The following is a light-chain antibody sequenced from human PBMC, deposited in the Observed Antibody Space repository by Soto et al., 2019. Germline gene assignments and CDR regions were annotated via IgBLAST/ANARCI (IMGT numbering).Light chain of an antibody. V-gene: IGLV2-14*01. CDR1: SGDVGGYNY. CDR2: DVS. CDR3: SSYTSTGTL. J-gene: IGLJ1*01. Sequence: QSALTQPASVSGSPGQPITISCTGTSGDVGGYNYVCWYQQHPGKAPKVMIYDVSNRPSGVSNRFSGSKSGNTASLTISGLQAEDEADYYCSSYTSTGTLFGTGTKLTVL.